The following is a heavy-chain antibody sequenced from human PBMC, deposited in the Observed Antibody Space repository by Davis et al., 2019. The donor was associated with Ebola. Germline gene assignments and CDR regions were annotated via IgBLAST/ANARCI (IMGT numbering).Heavy chain of an antibody. Sequence: GGSLRLSCEASGLMFSHYRMNWVRQAPGKGLEWVSSISRSSDYIYYVDSVKGRFTISRDNAKSSLFLQMTSLRAEDTAVYFCATVSIVPTSPDYFYGMDVWGQGTTVTVSS. J-gene: IGHJ6*02. CDR3: ATVSIVPTSPDYFYGMDV. D-gene: IGHD5-12*01. V-gene: IGHV3-21*01. CDR2: ISRSSDYI. CDR1: GLMFSHYR.